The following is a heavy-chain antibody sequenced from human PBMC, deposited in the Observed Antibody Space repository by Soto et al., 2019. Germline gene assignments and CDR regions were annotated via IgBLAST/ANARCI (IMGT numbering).Heavy chain of an antibody. CDR2: ISGNGGST. V-gene: IGHV3-23*01. D-gene: IGHD3-16*01. CDR3: ARDLHDYVSFRFDP. CDR1: GFTFSSCA. Sequence: PGGSLRLSCAASGFTFSSCAMSWVRQAPGKGLEWVSTISGNGGSTYYADSVKGRFTISRDNSKNTLYLQMNSLRAEDTAVYYCARDLHDYVSFRFDPWGQGTLVTVSS. J-gene: IGHJ5*02.